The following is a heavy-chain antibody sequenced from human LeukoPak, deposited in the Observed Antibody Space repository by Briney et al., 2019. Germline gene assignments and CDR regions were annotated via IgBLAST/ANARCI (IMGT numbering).Heavy chain of an antibody. Sequence: SETLSLTCAVYGGSFSGYYWSWIRQPPGKGLEWIGSIYYSGNTYYNPSLKSRVTMSVDTSKNQFSLRLSSVTAADTAVYYCARGRAFDYWGQGTLVTVSS. CDR2: IYYSGNT. CDR3: ARGRAFDY. V-gene: IGHV4-34*01. CDR1: GGSFSGYY. J-gene: IGHJ4*02.